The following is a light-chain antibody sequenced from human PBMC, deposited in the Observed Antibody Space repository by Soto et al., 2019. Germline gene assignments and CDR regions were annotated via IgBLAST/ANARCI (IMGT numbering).Light chain of an antibody. CDR1: QSVSSSY. J-gene: IGKJ1*01. Sequence: EMVLTQSPGTLSLSPGERATLSCRASQSVSSSYLAWYQQKPGQAPRLLIYGASSRAAGIPDRCSGSGSGTDFTLTISRLEPDDFAVYYCQQYGSSPRTFGQGTKVEIK. CDR3: QQYGSSPRT. V-gene: IGKV3-20*01. CDR2: GAS.